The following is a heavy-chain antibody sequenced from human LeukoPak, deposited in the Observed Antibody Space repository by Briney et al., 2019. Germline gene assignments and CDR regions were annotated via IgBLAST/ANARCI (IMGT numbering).Heavy chain of an antibody. J-gene: IGHJ3*02. D-gene: IGHD6-13*01. V-gene: IGHV1-69*04. Sequence: SVKVSCKASGGTFSSYAISWVRQAPGQGLEWMGRIIPILGIANYAQKFQGRVTITADKSTSTAYMELSSLRSEDTTVYYCASTFWYSSSWYPPMDDAFDIWGQGTMVTVSS. CDR2: IIPILGIA. CDR3: ASTFWYSSSWYPPMDDAFDI. CDR1: GGTFSSYA.